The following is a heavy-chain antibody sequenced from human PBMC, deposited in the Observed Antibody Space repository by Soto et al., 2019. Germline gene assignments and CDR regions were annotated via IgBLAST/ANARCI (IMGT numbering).Heavy chain of an antibody. J-gene: IGHJ4*02. CDR1: GFTFSSYA. CDR3: AKDSALRVKDH. D-gene: IGHD2-21*01. CDR2: ISGSGGRT. V-gene: IGHV3-23*01. Sequence: VQLLESGGGLVQPGGSLRLSCAASGFTFSSYAMTWVRQAPGKGLQWVPAISGSGGRTYYADSVKGRFTITRDNAENTLYLQMNSLRAEDTAVYYCAKDSALRVKDHWGQGTLVTVSS.